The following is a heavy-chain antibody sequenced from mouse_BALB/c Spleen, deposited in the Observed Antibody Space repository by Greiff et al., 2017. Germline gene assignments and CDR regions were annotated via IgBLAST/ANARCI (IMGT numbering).Heavy chain of an antibody. CDR1: GFTFTDYY. D-gene: IGHD1-1*01. V-gene: IGHV7-3*02. CDR3: ARDRDYYYGRGYAMDY. J-gene: IGHJ4*01. CDR2: IRNKANGYTT. Sequence: DVQLVESGGGLVQPGGSLRLSCATSGFTFTDYYMSWVRQPPGKALEWLGFIRNKANGYTTEYSASVKGRFTISRDNSQSILYLQMNTLRAEDSATYYCARDRDYYYGRGYAMDYWGQGTSVTVSS.